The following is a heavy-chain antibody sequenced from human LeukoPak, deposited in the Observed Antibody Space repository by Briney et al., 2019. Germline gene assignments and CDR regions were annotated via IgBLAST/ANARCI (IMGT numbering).Heavy chain of an antibody. Sequence: GGSLRLSCAASGFTFSSHAMCWVRQAPGKGLEWVSSIDISGGSTYYADSVKGRFTISRDNSKSTLYLQMNGLTAEDTALYYCARRLVTAGITDFFDSWGQGTLVSVSS. CDR2: IDISGGST. V-gene: IGHV3-23*01. CDR3: ARRLVTAGITDFFDS. CDR1: GFTFSSHA. D-gene: IGHD2-2*01. J-gene: IGHJ4*02.